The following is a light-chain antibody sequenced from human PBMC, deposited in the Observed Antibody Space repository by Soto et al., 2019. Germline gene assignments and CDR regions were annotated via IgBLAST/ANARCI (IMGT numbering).Light chain of an antibody. CDR1: SSNIGAGYD. V-gene: IGLV1-40*01. CDR3: QSYDSSLSGYV. CDR2: GNS. Sequence: QSVLTQPPSVSGAPGQRVTISCTGNSSNIGAGYDVHWYQQLPGTAPKLLIYGNSNRPSGVPDQFSGSKSGTSASLAITGLQAEDEADYYCQSYDSSLSGYVFGTGTKVTVL. J-gene: IGLJ1*01.